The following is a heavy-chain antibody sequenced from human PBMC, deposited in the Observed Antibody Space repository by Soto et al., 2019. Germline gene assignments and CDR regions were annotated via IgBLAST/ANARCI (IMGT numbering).Heavy chain of an antibody. J-gene: IGHJ4*02. CDR3: ARDSRYSYGYSTGSIDY. CDR2: ISSSGSTI. CDR1: GFTFSDYY. Sequence: PGGSMRLSCAACGFTFSDYYMSWTRQAPGKGLEWVSYISSSGSTIYYADSVKGRFTISRDNAKNSLYLQMNSLRAEDTAVYYCARDSRYSYGYSTGSIDYWGQGTLVTVSS. V-gene: IGHV3-11*01. D-gene: IGHD5-18*01.